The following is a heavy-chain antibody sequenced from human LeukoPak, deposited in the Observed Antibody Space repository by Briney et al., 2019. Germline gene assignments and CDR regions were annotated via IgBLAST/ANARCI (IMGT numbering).Heavy chain of an antibody. D-gene: IGHD6-6*01. CDR2: ITSSSSYI. V-gene: IGHV3-21*01. CDR1: GFTFSSYS. CDR3: ARVYSSSSLGLRY. Sequence: GGSLRLSCAASGFTFSSYSMNWVRQAPGKGLEWVSSITSSSSYIYYANSVKGRITISRDNAKNSLYLQMNSLRAEDTAVYYCARVYSSSSLGLRYWGQGTLVTVSS. J-gene: IGHJ4*02.